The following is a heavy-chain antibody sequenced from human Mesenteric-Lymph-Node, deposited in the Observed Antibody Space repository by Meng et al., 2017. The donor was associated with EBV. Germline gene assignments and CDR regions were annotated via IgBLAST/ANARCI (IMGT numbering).Heavy chain of an antibody. V-gene: IGHV1-8*01. D-gene: IGHD5-18*01. Sequence: QGQRGRSGGGGMKSGASVKVSCKASGFTFTDYDTHWVRQATGQGLEWMGWMNPNSGYTAFGQKFQGRVTMTWDTSISTAFLELSSLRSDDTAVYYCASGKTRAYNYEPWGAYWGQGALVTVSS. J-gene: IGHJ4*02. CDR3: ASGKTRAYNYEPWGAY. CDR2: MNPNSGYT. CDR1: GFTFTDYD.